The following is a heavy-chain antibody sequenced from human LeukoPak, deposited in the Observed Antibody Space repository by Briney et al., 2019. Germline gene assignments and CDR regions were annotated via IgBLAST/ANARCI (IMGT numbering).Heavy chain of an antibody. CDR2: MNPNSGNT. D-gene: IGHD6-13*01. J-gene: IGHJ4*02. Sequence: ASVKVSCTASGYTFTSYDINWVRQATGQGLEWMGWMNPNSGNTGYAQKFQGRVTMTTDTSTSTAYMELRSLRSDDTAVYYCARGGPGWDSSSWYNYWGQGALVTVSS. CDR1: GYTFTSYD. V-gene: IGHV1-8*01. CDR3: ARGGPGWDSSSWYNY.